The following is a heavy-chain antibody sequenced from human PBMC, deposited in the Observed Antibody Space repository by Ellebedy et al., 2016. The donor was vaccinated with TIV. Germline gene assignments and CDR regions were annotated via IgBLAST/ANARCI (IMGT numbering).Heavy chain of an antibody. Sequence: GGSLRLSCAASRLPFRSYAMHWVRQAPGKGLEWVGLISHDGRDTFYEDSLKGRFTISRDNSKDTLFLEMNSLMVEDTAIYYCATFSGNYKSDYQYGMDVWGQGTTVIVSS. CDR2: ISHDGRDT. CDR1: RLPFRSYA. J-gene: IGHJ6*02. CDR3: ATFSGNYKSDYQYGMDV. V-gene: IGHV3-30*04. D-gene: IGHD6-25*01.